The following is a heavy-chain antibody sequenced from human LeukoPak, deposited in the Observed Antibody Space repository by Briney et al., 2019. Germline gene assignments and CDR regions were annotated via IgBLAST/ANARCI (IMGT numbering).Heavy chain of an antibody. Sequence: PVASVKVSCKASGGTFTSFAISWGRKPPGQGLKWLGGSIPIFGTANYAQKFQGRITITTDESTSTAYMELSSLRSEDTAVYYCARARRGSTSPNWFDPWGQGTLVTVSS. CDR3: ARARRGSTSPNWFDP. CDR2: SIPIFGTA. V-gene: IGHV1-69*05. CDR1: GGTFTSFA. J-gene: IGHJ5*02. D-gene: IGHD2-2*01.